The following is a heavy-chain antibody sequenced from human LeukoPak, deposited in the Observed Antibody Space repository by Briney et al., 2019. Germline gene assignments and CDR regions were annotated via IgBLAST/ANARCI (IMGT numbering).Heavy chain of an antibody. CDR1: GFTFSNYN. V-gene: IGHV3-21*01. CDR3: ARGRDGSQSPIDY. J-gene: IGHJ4*02. CDR2: ISSSSSYI. D-gene: IGHD5-24*01. Sequence: GGSLRLSCAASGFTFSNYNMNWVRQAPGTGLEWVSSISSSSSYIYYADSLKGRFTISRDNAQNSLYLQMNSLRAEDTAVYYCARGRDGSQSPIDYWGQGTLVTVSS.